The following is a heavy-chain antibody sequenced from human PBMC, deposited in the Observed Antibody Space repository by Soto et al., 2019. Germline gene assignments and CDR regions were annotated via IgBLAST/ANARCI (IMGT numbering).Heavy chain of an antibody. CDR2: ISYDGSNN. J-gene: IGHJ4*02. CDR3: ASDVRDWYDRSGFVY. Sequence: QVQLVESGGGVVQPGTSLRLSCVASGFTFSKYAIHWVRQAPGKGLQWVAFISYDGSNNYYADSVKVRFTISRDNSNSTVYVEMNSLRADDTATYYCASDVRDWYDRSGFVYWGQGTLVTVSS. V-gene: IGHV3-30-3*01. D-gene: IGHD3-22*01. CDR1: GFTFSKYA.